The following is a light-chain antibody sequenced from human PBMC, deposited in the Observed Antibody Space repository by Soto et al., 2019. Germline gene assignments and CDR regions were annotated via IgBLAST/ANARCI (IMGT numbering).Light chain of an antibody. Sequence: DIQMTQSPSSLSASIGDRVTISCRASQDIGTYVNWYQHKQGKAPRVLMYAASNLKSGVPPRFSGSGVGRDFTLTISDLQPEDFATYYCQHSYSTRTFGQGTKVERK. CDR1: QDIGTY. CDR2: AAS. J-gene: IGKJ1*01. V-gene: IGKV1-39*01. CDR3: QHSYSTRT.